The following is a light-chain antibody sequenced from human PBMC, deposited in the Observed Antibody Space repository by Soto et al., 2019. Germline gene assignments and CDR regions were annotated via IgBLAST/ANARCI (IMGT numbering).Light chain of an antibody. CDR3: QQYHTYSPWT. CDR1: QSINSW. J-gene: IGKJ1*01. Sequence: IKMTQSPSTLSASVGDRVTITCRASQSINSWLAWYQQKPGKAPKLLIYKASSLESGVPSRFSGSGSGTEFTLTISSLQPDDFATYYCQQYHTYSPWTFGQGTKVEIK. CDR2: KAS. V-gene: IGKV1-5*03.